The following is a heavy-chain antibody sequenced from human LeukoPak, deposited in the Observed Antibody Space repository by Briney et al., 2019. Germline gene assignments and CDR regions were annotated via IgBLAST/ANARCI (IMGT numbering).Heavy chain of an antibody. CDR1: GYSISSGYY. J-gene: IGHJ6*03. Sequence: SETLSLTCAVSGYSISSGYYWGWIRQPPGKGLEWIGSVYHSGNTYYNPSLKSRVTISVDTSKNHFSLKLTSVTAADTAVYYCARQHDSYHYYYVDVWGKGTTVTVSS. D-gene: IGHD6-13*01. CDR3: ARQHDSYHYYYVDV. V-gene: IGHV4-38-2*01. CDR2: VYHSGNT.